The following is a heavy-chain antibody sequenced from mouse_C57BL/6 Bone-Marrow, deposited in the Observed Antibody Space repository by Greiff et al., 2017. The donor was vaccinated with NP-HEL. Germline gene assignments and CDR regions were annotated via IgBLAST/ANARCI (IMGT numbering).Heavy chain of an antibody. J-gene: IGHJ3*01. CDR2: ISGGGGNT. CDR3: ARLYGYDRFAY. CDR1: GFTFSSYT. D-gene: IGHD2-2*01. Sequence: EVKVVESGGGLVKPGGSLKLSCAASGFTFSSYTMSWVRQTPEKRLEWVATISGGGGNTYYPDSVKGRFTISRDNAKNTLYLQMSSLRSEDTALYYCARLYGYDRFAYWGQGTLVTVSA. V-gene: IGHV5-9*01.